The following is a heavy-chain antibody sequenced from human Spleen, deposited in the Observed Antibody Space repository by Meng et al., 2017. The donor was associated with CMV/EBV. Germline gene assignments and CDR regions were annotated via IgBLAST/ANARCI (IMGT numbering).Heavy chain of an antibody. V-gene: IGHV4-59*01. CDR1: GGSISSYY. J-gene: IGHJ6*02. D-gene: IGHD2-2*02. Sequence: SETLSLTCTVSGGSISSYYWSWIRQPPGKGLEWIGYIYYSGSTNYIPSLKSRVTISVDTSKNQFSLKLSSVTAADTAVYYCAREGYCSSTSCYTGMDVWGQGTTVTVSS. CDR3: AREGYCSSTSCYTGMDV. CDR2: IYYSGST.